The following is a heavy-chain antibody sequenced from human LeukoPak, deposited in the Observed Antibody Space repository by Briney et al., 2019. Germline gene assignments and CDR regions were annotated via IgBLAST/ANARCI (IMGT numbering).Heavy chain of an antibody. D-gene: IGHD6-19*01. CDR3: ARAAVAGTYYFDY. J-gene: IGHJ4*02. Sequence: SQTLSLTCAISGDSVSSNSAAWNWIRQPPSRGLEWLGGTYYRSKWYNDYAVSVKSRITINPDTSKNQFSLQLNSVTPEDTAVYYCARAAVAGTYYFDYWGQGTLVTVSS. CDR2: TYYRSKWYN. CDR1: GDSVSSNSAA. V-gene: IGHV6-1*01.